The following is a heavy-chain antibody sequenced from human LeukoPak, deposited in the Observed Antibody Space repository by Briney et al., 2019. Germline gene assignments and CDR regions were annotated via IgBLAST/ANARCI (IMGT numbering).Heavy chain of an antibody. D-gene: IGHD3-9*01. CDR3: ARDPAYYDILTGYYNYGMDV. CDR2: ISSSGSTI. J-gene: IGHJ6*04. Sequence: GGSLRLSCAASGFTFGSYEMNWVRQAPGKGLEWVSYISSSGSTIYYADSVKGRFTISRDNAKNSLYLQMNSLRAEDTAVYYCARDPAYYDILTGYYNYGMDVWGKGPTVTVSS. V-gene: IGHV3-48*03. CDR1: GFTFGSYE.